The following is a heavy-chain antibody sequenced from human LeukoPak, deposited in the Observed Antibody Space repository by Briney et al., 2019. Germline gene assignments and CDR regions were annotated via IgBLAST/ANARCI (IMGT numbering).Heavy chain of an antibody. CDR1: GYTFTGYY. V-gene: IGHV1-2*06. Sequence: GASVKVSCKASGYTFTGYYMHWVRQAPGQGLEWMGRINPNSGGTNYAQKFQGRVTMTRDTSISTAYMELSWLRSDDTAVYYCARVEGIRQWLVQGAYYFDYWGQGTLVTVSS. CDR2: INPNSGGT. CDR3: ARVEGIRQWLVQGAYYFDY. J-gene: IGHJ4*02. D-gene: IGHD6-19*01.